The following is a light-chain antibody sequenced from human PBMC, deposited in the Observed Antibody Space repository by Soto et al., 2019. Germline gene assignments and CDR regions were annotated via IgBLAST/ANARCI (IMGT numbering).Light chain of an antibody. CDR3: QQYNKWPPLT. V-gene: IGKV3-15*01. CDR1: QSVSSD. J-gene: IGKJ4*01. Sequence: EIVMTQSPATLSVSPGERATLSCRASQSVSSDLAWYQRKPGQAPRLLIYGASTRATGIPARFSGGGSGTEFTLTISSLQSEDFAVYYCQQYNKWPPLTFGGGTKVEIK. CDR2: GAS.